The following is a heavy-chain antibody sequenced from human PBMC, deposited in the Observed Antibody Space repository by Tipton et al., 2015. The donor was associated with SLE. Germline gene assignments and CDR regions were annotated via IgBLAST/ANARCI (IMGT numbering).Heavy chain of an antibody. J-gene: IGHJ3*01. CDR1: DYSFSASA. Sequence: SLRLSCAASDYSFSASAIHWVRQAAGKGLEWVGHIRPKANGYTTAYSASVKGRFTISRDDSKNTAYLQMNNLRSEDTAMYFCTRRRVVVPAENDGFDVWGQGTVVTVSS. V-gene: IGHV3-73*01. CDR3: TRRRVVVPAENDGFDV. D-gene: IGHD2-2*01. CDR2: IRPKANGYTT.